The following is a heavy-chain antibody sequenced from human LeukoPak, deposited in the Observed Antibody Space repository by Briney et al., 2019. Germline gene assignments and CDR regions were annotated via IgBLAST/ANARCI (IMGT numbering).Heavy chain of an antibody. CDR1: GGSISSYY. CDR2: IYYSGST. CDR3: ARGGSSSSYYYYMDV. Sequence: SETLSLTCTVSGGSISSYYWIWIRQPPGKGLEWIGYIYYSGSTNYNPSLKSRVTISVDTSKNQFSLKLSSVTAADTAVYYCARGGSSSSYYYYMDVWGKGTTVTVSS. J-gene: IGHJ6*03. D-gene: IGHD6-6*01. V-gene: IGHV4-59*01.